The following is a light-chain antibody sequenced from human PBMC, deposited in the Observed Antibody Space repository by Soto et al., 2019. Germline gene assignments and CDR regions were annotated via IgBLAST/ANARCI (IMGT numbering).Light chain of an antibody. CDR3: SSFAANDNVV. CDR2: GNI. Sequence: QSVLTQPPSVSGAPGQRVTISCTGSSSNIGAGYDVHWYQQRPGTAPKLLIFGNINRPSGVPDRFSGSKSGTSASLAITGLQAEDEGDYYCSSFAANDNVVFGGGTKVTVL. J-gene: IGLJ3*02. CDR1: SSNIGAGYD. V-gene: IGLV1-40*01.